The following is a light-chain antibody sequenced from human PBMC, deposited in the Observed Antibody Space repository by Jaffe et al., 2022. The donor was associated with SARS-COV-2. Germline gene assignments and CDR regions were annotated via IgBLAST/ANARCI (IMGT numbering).Light chain of an antibody. CDR2: DAS. CDR3: QQRSNWQYT. J-gene: IGKJ2*01. CDR1: QSVRSY. V-gene: IGKV3-11*01. Sequence: EIVLTQSPATLSLSPGERATLSCRASQSVRSYVAWYQQKPGQAPRLLIYDASNRATGIPARFSGSGSGTDFTLTISSLEPEDFAVYYCQQRSNWQYTFGQGTKLEIK.